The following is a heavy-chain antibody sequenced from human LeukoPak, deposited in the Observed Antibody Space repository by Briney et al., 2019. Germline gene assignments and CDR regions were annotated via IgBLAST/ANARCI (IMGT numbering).Heavy chain of an antibody. CDR1: GFTVSSNY. CDR2: IYSGGST. D-gene: IGHD4-23*01. V-gene: IGHV3-66*04. Sequence: PGGSLRLSCAASGFTVSSNYMSWVRQAPGKGLEWVSVIYSGGSTYYADSVKGGFTISRDNSKNTLYLQMNSLRAEDTAVYYCARRAGGYSHPYDYWGQGILVTVSS. J-gene: IGHJ4*02. CDR3: ARRAGGYSHPYDY.